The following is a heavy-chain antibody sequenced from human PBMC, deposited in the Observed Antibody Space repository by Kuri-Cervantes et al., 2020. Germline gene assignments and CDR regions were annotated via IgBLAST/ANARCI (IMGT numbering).Heavy chain of an antibody. D-gene: IGHD3-22*01. J-gene: IGHJ3*02. CDR2: INTYGSGT. CDR1: GLTFSTYW. CDR3: ARDNRDYDSIAFDI. Sequence: ETLSLTCAASGLTFSTYWMHWVRQVPGKGLMWVSRINTYGSGTTYADSVKGRFTISRDNSKNTLYLQMNSLRAEDTAVYYCARDNRDYDSIAFDIWGQGTMVTVSS. V-gene: IGHV3-74*01.